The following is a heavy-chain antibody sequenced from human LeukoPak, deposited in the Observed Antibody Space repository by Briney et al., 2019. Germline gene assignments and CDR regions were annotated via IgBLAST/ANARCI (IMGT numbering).Heavy chain of an antibody. CDR1: GFTVSTNY. D-gene: IGHD3-10*02. CDR3: AELGITMIGGV. J-gene: IGHJ6*04. Sequence: GGSLRLSCAASGFTVSTNYMSWVRQAPGKGLEWVSSISSSSSYIYYADSVKGRFTISRDNAKNSLYLQMNSLRAEDTAVYYCAELGITMIGGVWGKGTTVTISS. CDR2: ISSSSSYI. V-gene: IGHV3-21*01.